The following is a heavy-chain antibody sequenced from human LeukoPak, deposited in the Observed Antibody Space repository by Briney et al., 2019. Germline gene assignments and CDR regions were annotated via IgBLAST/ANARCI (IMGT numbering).Heavy chain of an antibody. J-gene: IGHJ4*02. CDR1: GFTFSGFS. CDR3: ARAVAAADSY. Sequence: GGSLRLSCAASGFTFSGFSMSWVRQSPTKGLEWVANIKRDGSERYYVDSVKGRFTISRDNAKNSLSLQMNNLRVEDTAVYYCARAVAAADSYWGRGTLVTVSS. V-gene: IGHV3-7*04. CDR2: IKRDGSER. D-gene: IGHD6-13*01.